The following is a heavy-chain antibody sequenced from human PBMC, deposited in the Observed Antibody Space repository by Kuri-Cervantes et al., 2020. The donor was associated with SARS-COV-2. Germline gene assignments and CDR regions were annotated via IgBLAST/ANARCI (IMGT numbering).Heavy chain of an antibody. Sequence: GSLRLSCTVSGGSISSHYWSWIRQPPGKGLEWIGYVYSSGSTNYSPSLKSRVTMSVDTSKNQFSLKLTSVTAADMAVYYCTRAGYDNSGYYYSFDFWGQGTLVTVSS. CDR3: TRAGYDNSGYYYSFDF. D-gene: IGHD3-22*01. J-gene: IGHJ4*02. V-gene: IGHV4-59*11. CDR1: GGSISSHY. CDR2: VYSSGST.